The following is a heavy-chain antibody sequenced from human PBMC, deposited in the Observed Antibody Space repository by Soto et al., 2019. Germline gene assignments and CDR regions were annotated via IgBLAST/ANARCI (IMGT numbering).Heavy chain of an antibody. D-gene: IGHD3-16*01. Sequence: GESLRLSCPLSGFTFDDNATHWVRQSQEKGLEWVSRINWESDIGYADSVKGRFTISRDNAENSLYLQMNSLRAEDTALYYCAISQDRGGRTTFIYWGQGTQVTVSS. J-gene: IGHJ4*02. CDR3: AISQDRGGRTTFIY. CDR2: INWESDI. V-gene: IGHV3-9*01. CDR1: GFTFDDNA.